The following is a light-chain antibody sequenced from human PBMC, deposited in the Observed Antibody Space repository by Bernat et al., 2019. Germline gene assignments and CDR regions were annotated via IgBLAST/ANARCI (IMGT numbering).Light chain of an antibody. J-gene: IGLJ1*01. V-gene: IGLV3-1*01. CDR3: QTWDSKTYV. Sequence: SFVLTQPPSVSVSPGQTATIACSGTNFENKYVCWYQQKTDQAPVLIIYQDKRRPSGIPERFSGSSSGNTATLTIGGTQPVDEADYCQTWDSKTYVFGTGTKVSVL. CDR1: NFENKY. CDR2: QDK.